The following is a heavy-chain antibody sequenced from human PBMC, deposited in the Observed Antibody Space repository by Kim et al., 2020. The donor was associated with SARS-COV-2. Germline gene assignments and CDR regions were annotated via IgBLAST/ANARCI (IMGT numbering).Heavy chain of an antibody. CDR3: ARDVILDSVIEGNDAFDI. V-gene: IGHV4-31*03. J-gene: IGHJ3*02. D-gene: IGHD3-16*02. CDR2: IYYSGST. CDR1: GGSISSGGYY. Sequence: SETLSLTCTVSGGSISSGGYYWSWIRQHPGKGLEWIGYIYYSGSTYYNPSLKSRVTISVDTSKNQFSLKLSSVTAADTAVYYCARDVILDSVIEGNDAFDIWGQGTMVTVSS.